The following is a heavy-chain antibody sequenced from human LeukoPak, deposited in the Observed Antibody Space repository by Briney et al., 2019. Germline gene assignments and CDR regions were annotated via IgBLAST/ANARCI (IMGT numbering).Heavy chain of an antibody. CDR1: GFTFSSYA. D-gene: IGHD2-15*01. J-gene: IGHJ5*02. V-gene: IGHV3-30*04. Sequence: GGSLRLSCAASGFTFSSYATHWVRQAPGKGLEWVAVISYDGSNKYYADSVKGRFTISRDNAKNTLYPQMNSLRAEDTAVYYCARDRIVVVVAALHVGFDPWGQGTLVTVSS. CDR2: ISYDGSNK. CDR3: ARDRIVVVVAALHVGFDP.